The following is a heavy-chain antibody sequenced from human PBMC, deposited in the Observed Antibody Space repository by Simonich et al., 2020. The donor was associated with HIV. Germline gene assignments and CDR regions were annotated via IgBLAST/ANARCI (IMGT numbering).Heavy chain of an antibody. CDR3: ARRDRELILYFDY. CDR1: GGSFSGYY. Sequence: QVQLQQWGAGLLKPSETLSLTCAVYGGSFSGYYWSWIRQPPGKGLEWIGEIKHGGITNYKSSLNSRATISVDKSKNQFSLKLSSVTAADTAIYYCARRDRELILYFDYWGQGNLVTVSS. D-gene: IGHD3-3*01. V-gene: IGHV4-34*01. CDR2: IKHGGIT. J-gene: IGHJ4*02.